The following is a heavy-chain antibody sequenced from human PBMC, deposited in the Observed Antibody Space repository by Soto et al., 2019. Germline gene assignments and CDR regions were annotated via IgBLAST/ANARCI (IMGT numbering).Heavy chain of an antibody. Sequence: GGSLRLSCAAAGFTFSSYAMHWVRQAPGKGLEWVAVISYDGSNKYYADSVKGRFTISRDNSKNTLYLQMNSLRAEDTAVYYWAREAAMDYWGQGTLVTVSS. CDR2: ISYDGSNK. CDR1: GFTFSSYA. D-gene: IGHD5-18*01. CDR3: AREAAMDY. J-gene: IGHJ4*02. V-gene: IGHV3-30-3*01.